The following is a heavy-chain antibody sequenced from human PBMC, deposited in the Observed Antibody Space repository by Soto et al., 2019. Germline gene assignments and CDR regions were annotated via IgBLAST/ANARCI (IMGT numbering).Heavy chain of an antibody. J-gene: IGHJ4*02. CDR1: GFTFSSYA. D-gene: IGHD6-19*01. Sequence: QVQLVESGGGVAQPGRSLRLSCAASGFTFSSYAMHWVRQAPGKGLEWLSVISYDGSNKYNADSVKGRFTISRDNSKNTLYLQMNSRSAEDTAVYYCARDHDSSGSFDYWGQGTLVTVSS. CDR3: ARDHDSSGSFDY. V-gene: IGHV3-30*14. CDR2: ISYDGSNK.